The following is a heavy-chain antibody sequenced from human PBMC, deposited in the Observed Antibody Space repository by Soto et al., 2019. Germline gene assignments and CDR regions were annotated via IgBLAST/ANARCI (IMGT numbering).Heavy chain of an antibody. CDR3: ATLTSTFDY. V-gene: IGHV3-48*01. CDR1: GFTFSTYS. J-gene: IGHJ4*02. CDR2: ISSSSTI. Sequence: HPGGSLRLSCAASGFTFSTYSMNWVRQAPGKGLEWVSYISSSSTIFYTDSVKGRFTISRDNSKNTLYLQMDSLRAEDTAVYYCATLTSTFDYWGQGTLVTVSS.